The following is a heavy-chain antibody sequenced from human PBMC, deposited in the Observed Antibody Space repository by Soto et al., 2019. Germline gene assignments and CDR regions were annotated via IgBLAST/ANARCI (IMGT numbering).Heavy chain of an antibody. CDR1: GFTFSRYG. D-gene: IGHD2-2*01. CDR2: ISSSTSYV. CDR3: ARDPSEGRVGNWFES. J-gene: IGHJ5*01. V-gene: IGHV3-21*06. Sequence: EVQLVESGGGLVKPGGSLRLSCAPSGFTFSRYGMNWLRQAPGKGLEWVASISSSTSYVYYADSVKGRFSTSRDNAKNILYLEMYALRTEDTAVYYCARDPSEGRVGNWFESWGQGTLVTVSS.